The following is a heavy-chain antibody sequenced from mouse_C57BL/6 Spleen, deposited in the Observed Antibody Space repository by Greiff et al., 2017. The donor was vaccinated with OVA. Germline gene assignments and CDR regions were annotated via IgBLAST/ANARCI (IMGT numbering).Heavy chain of an antibody. Sequence: QVQLQQSGAELVRPGASVKLSCKASGYTFTSYGISWVKQRTGQGLEWIGEIYPRSGNTYYNEKFKGKATLTADKSSSTAYMELRSLTSEDSAVYFCARDYSDCDGVVFSYWGQGTLVTVSA. CDR2: IYPRSGNT. CDR3: ARDYSDCDGVVFSY. CDR1: GYTFTSYG. V-gene: IGHV1-81*01. J-gene: IGHJ3*01. D-gene: IGHD2-12*01.